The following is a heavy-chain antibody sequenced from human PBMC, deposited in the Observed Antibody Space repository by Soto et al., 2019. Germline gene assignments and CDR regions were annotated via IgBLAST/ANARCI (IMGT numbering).Heavy chain of an antibody. CDR2: IYHAGST. V-gene: IGHV4-4*02. CDR1: GGSITNSNW. Sequence: SETLSLTCTVSGGSITNSNWWSWVRLPPAKGLEWIGDIYHAGSTKYNPSLERRVTMSVDTSNNQFALTLTSVTAADTAVYFCARGPPIVGNTTPLDSWGPGTLVTVSS. CDR3: ARGPPIVGNTTPLDS. D-gene: IGHD1-26*01. J-gene: IGHJ4*02.